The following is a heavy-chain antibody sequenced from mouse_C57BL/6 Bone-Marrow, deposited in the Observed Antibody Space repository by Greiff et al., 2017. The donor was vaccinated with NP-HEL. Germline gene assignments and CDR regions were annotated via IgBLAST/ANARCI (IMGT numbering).Heavy chain of an antibody. V-gene: IGHV1-64*01. CDR3: AREKYYGPRVY. CDR1: GYTFTSYW. Sequence: QVQLQHPGAELVKPGASVKLSCKASGYTFTSYWMHWVKQRPGQGLEWIGMIHPNSGSTNYNEKFKSKATLTVDKSSSTAYMQLSSLTSEDSAVYYCAREKYYGPRVYWGQGTSVTVSS. CDR2: IHPNSGST. J-gene: IGHJ4*01. D-gene: IGHD1-1*02.